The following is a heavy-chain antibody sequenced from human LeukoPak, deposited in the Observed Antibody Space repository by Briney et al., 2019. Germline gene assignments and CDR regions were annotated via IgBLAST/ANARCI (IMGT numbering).Heavy chain of an antibody. V-gene: IGHV4-30-4*01. CDR1: GGSINSGNYY. CDR2: IYYNGST. J-gene: IGHJ4*02. CDR3: ARANWGQAGDY. D-gene: IGHD7-27*01. Sequence: SETLSLTCTVSGGSINSGNYYWSWIRQPPGKGLEWIGYIYYNGSTYYNPSLKSRVTISVDASKNQFSLKLTSVTAADTAVYYCARANWGQAGDYWGQGTLVTVSS.